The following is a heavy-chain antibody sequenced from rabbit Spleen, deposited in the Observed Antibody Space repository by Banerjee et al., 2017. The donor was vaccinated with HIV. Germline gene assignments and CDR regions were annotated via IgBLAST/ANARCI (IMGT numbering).Heavy chain of an antibody. CDR3: ARDLVGVIGWNFYL. J-gene: IGHJ4*01. D-gene: IGHD2-1*01. Sequence: QEQLVESGGGLVQPEGSLTLPCKASGFSFREGAGMGGVRQAPGKGLQWIACINASTGKPVYATWASGRFTISRTSSTTVTLRMTSLTVTDRATYFCARDLVGVIGWNFYLWGPGTLVTVS. V-gene: IGHV1S45*01. CDR2: INASTGKP. CDR1: GFSFREGAG.